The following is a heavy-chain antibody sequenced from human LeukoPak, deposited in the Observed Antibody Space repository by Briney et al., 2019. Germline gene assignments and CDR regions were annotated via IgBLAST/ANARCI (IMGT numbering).Heavy chain of an antibody. CDR2: IYVGGNT. J-gene: IGHJ4*02. CDR1: GFTVSSNY. V-gene: IGHV3-53*01. Sequence: PGGSLRLSCAASGFTVSSNYMSWVRQAPGKGLEWVSVIYVGGNTYYADSVKGRFTISRDNSKNTLYLQMNSLRAEDTAVYYCARGGTTMIVPIFWGQGTLVTVSS. CDR3: ARGGTTMIVPIF. D-gene: IGHD3-22*01.